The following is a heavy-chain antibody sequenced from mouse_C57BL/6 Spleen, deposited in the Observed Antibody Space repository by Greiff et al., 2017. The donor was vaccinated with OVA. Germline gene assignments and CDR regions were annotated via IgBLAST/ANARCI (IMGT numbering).Heavy chain of an antibody. J-gene: IGHJ2*01. Sequence: EVKLMESGEGLVKPGGSLKLSCAASGFTFSSYAMSWVRQTPEKRLEWVAYISSGGDYIYYADTVKGRFTISRDNARNTLYLQMSSLKSEDTAMYYCTRSPYYGSSGDYFDYWGKGTTLTVSS. D-gene: IGHD1-1*01. CDR2: ISSGGDYI. CDR1: GFTFSSYA. V-gene: IGHV5-9-1*02. CDR3: TRSPYYGSSGDYFDY.